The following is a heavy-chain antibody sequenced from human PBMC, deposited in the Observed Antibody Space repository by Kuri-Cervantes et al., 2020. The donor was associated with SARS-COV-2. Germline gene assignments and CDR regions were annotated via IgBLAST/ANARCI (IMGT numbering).Heavy chain of an antibody. V-gene: IGHV4-34*01. D-gene: IGHD5-18*01. CDR3: ARDLNGQLWSTGLGY. Sequence: ESLKISCAVFGASLNTYSWSWIRQPPGKGLEWIGEINHSGGTKYKPSLKGRVSISVDASKNQISLKLTSVTAADTAVYYCARDLNGQLWSTGLGYWGQGTLVTVSS. J-gene: IGHJ4*02. CDR1: GASLNTYS. CDR2: INHSGGT.